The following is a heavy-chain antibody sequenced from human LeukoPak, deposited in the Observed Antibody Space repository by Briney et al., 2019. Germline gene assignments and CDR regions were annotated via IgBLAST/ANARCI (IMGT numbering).Heavy chain of an antibody. V-gene: IGHV4-59*01. D-gene: IGHD6-13*01. J-gene: IGHJ5*02. CDR1: GGSISSYY. Sequence: SETLSLSCTVSGGSISSYYWSWIRQPPGKGLEWIGYIYYSGSTNYNPSLKSRVTISVDTTKNQFSLKLSSVTAADTAVYYCAKEETAAGRWFDPWGQGTLVTVSS. CDR3: AKEETAAGRWFDP. CDR2: IYYSGST.